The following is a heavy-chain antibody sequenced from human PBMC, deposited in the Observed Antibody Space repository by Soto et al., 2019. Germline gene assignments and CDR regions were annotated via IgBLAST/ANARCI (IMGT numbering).Heavy chain of an antibody. V-gene: IGHV4-4*02. Sequence: PSETLSLTCAVSGCSISSSNWWSWVRQPPGKGLEWIGEIYHSGSTNYNPSLKSRVTISVDKSKNQFSLKLSSVTAADTAVYYCARGERYGDYGVFDYWGRGTLVTVSS. CDR2: IYHSGST. J-gene: IGHJ4*02. CDR1: GCSISSSNW. D-gene: IGHD4-17*01. CDR3: ARGERYGDYGVFDY.